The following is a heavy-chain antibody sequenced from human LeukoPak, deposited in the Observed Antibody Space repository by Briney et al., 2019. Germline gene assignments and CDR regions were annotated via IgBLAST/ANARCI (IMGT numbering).Heavy chain of an antibody. V-gene: IGHV4-38-2*02. J-gene: IGHJ6*03. D-gene: IGHD3-16*01. Sequence: SETLSLTCTVSGYSISSGYYWGWIRQPPGKGLEWIGSIYHSGSTYYNPSLKSRVTISVDTSKNQFSLKLSSVTAADTAVYYCASSPPAWDYYYYLDVWGKGTTVTVSS. CDR3: ASSPPAWDYYYYLDV. CDR2: IYHSGST. CDR1: GYSISSGYY.